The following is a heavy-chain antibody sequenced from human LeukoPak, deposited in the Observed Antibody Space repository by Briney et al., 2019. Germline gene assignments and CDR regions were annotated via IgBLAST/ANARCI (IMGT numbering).Heavy chain of an antibody. V-gene: IGHV1-2*06. CDR2: INPNSGGT. D-gene: IGHD6-13*01. CDR1: GYTFTGYY. Sequence: ASVKVSCKASGYTFTGYYMHWVRQAPGQGLEWMGRINPNSGGTNYAQKFQGRVTMTRDTSISTAYMELSRLRSDDTAVYYCARVGQQLVRWFDPWGQRTLVTVSS. CDR3: ARVGQQLVRWFDP. J-gene: IGHJ5*02.